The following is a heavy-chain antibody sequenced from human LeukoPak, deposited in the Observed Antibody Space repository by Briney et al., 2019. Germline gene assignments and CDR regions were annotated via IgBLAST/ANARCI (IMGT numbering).Heavy chain of an antibody. Sequence: ASVKVSCKASGYTFTSYDINCVRQATGQGLEWMGWMNPNSGNTGYAQKFQGRVTMTRNTSISTAYMELSSLRSEDTAVYYCARDRLLAARLLHNWFDPWGQGTLVTVSS. CDR1: GYTFTSYD. CDR2: MNPNSGNT. V-gene: IGHV1-8*01. CDR3: ARDRLLAARLLHNWFDP. D-gene: IGHD6-6*01. J-gene: IGHJ5*02.